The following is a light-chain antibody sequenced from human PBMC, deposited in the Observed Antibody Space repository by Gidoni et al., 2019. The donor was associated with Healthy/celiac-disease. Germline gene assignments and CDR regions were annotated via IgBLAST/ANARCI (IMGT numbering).Light chain of an antibody. CDR2: DAS. CDR3: QQYDNLPRYT. V-gene: IGKV1-33*01. J-gene: IGKJ2*01. CDR1: QDISNH. Sequence: EIQMTQSPSSLSASVGDRVTITCQASQDISNHLNWYQQKPGKAPKLLIYDASNFETGVPSRFSGSGSWTDFTFTISSLQPEDIATYYCQQYDNLPRYTFGQGTKLEIK.